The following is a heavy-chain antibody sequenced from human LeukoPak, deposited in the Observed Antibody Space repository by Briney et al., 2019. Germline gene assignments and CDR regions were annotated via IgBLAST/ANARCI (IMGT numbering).Heavy chain of an antibody. CDR1: GFTFSSYS. D-gene: IGHD1-26*01. CDR2: ISSSSSYI. CDR3: ARVTAWELLGGGYYFDY. V-gene: IGHV3-21*01. J-gene: IGHJ4*02. Sequence: GGSLRLSCAASGFTFSSYSMNWVRQAPGKGLEWVSSISSSSSYIYYADSVKGRFTISRDNAKNSLYLQMNSLRAEDTAVYYCARVTAWELLGGGYYFDYWGQGTLVTVSS.